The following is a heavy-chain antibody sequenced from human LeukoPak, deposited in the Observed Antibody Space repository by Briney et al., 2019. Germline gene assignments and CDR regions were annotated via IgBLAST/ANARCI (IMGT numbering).Heavy chain of an antibody. Sequence: ASVKVSCKASGGTFSSYAISWVRQAPGQGLEWMGGIIPIFGTANYAQKFQGRVTITTDESTSTAYMELSSLRSEDTAVYYCARSHDVYYYYYYMDVWGKGTTVPVSS. J-gene: IGHJ6*03. D-gene: IGHD3-16*01. V-gene: IGHV1-69*05. CDR2: IIPIFGTA. CDR1: GGTFSSYA. CDR3: ARSHDVYYYYYYMDV.